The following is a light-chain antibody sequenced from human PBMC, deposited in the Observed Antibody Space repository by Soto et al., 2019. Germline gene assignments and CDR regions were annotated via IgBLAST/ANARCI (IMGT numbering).Light chain of an antibody. V-gene: IGLV2-11*01. CDR1: SSDVGGYNY. CDR3: CSYAGSYTHV. CDR2: DVS. J-gene: IGLJ1*01. Sequence: QSALTQPRSVSGSPGQSVTIFCTGTSSDVGGYNYVPWYQQHPGKAPKLMIYDVSKRPSGVPDRFSGSKSGNTASLTISGLQAEDEADYYCCSYAGSYTHVFGTGTKLTVL.